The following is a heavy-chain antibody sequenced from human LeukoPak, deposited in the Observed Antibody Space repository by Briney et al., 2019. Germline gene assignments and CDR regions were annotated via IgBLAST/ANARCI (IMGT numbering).Heavy chain of an antibody. CDR3: AKGQVTTSNLDY. CDR2: ISGSGGTT. D-gene: IGHD1/OR15-1a*01. Sequence: GGSLRLSCAASGFTFSSYGMHWVRQAPVKGLEWVSGISGSGGTTYYADSVKGRFTISRDSSTNTLYLQMNSLRAEDTAVYYCAKGQVTTSNLDYWGQGTLVAVSS. J-gene: IGHJ4*02. CDR1: GFTFSSYG. V-gene: IGHV3-23*01.